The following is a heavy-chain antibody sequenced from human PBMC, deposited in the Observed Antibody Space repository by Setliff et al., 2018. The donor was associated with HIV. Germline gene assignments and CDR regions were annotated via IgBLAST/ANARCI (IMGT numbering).Heavy chain of an antibody. D-gene: IGHD5-18*01. Sequence: SETLSLTCTVSGASISSSSHHWAWIRQPPGKGLEYIGNIYYTGSTHHNPSLESRVATSVDTSKNQFSLKLSSVTAADTAVYYCARPRYTYGTPPAFDIWGRGTVVTVSS. V-gene: IGHV4-39*01. J-gene: IGHJ3*02. CDR3: ARPRYTYGTPPAFDI. CDR1: GASISSSSHH. CDR2: IYYTGST.